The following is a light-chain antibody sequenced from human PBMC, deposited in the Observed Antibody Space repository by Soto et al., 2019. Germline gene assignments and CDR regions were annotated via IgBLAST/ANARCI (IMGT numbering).Light chain of an antibody. J-gene: IGKJ3*01. CDR2: GAS. V-gene: IGKV3-20*01. Sequence: EIVLTQSPGTLPLSPGERATLSCRASQSVSRNSLAWYQQQPGQAPRLLIYGASSSATDIPDRVRGSGSGTDFTLIVSRLEPEYVAVYFCQQYGTSPPTFGPGTKVDIK. CDR1: QSVSRNS. CDR3: QQYGTSPPT.